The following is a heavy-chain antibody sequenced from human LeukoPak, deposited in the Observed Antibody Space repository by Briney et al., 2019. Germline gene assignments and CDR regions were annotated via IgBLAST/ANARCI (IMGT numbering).Heavy chain of an antibody. CDR1: GFTFSSYS. CDR3: ARAWRITMTPLDY. CDR2: ISYDGSNK. J-gene: IGHJ4*02. Sequence: PGGSLRLSCAASGFTFSSYSMNWVRQAPGKGLEWVAVISYDGSNKYYADSVKGRFTISRDNSKNTLYLQMNSLRAEDTAVYYCARAWRITMTPLDYWGQGTLVTVSS. V-gene: IGHV3-30*03. D-gene: IGHD3-22*01.